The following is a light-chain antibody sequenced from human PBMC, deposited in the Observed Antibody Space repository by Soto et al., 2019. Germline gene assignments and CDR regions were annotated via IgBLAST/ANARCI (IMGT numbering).Light chain of an antibody. CDR1: QTISTW. V-gene: IGKV1-5*01. Sequence: DIQMTQSPSALSASVGDRVTITCRASQTISTWLAWFQQKPGKAPKLLLYDASSLESGVPSRFSGSGSGTDFTLTISSLQPDDFATYYCQQYDSYVWTFGQGTKVEIK. J-gene: IGKJ1*01. CDR3: QQYDSYVWT. CDR2: DAS.